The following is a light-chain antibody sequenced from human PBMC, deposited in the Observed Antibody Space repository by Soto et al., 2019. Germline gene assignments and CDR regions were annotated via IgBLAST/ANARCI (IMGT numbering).Light chain of an antibody. CDR3: HQHNSYRLS. Sequence: DIQMTQSPSPLSASVGDRVTITCRASQSLSSYLAGYQQKPGKAPKLLIHDASSLESGVPSRFRGSGSGTEFTLTISSLKPDDFTTCYCHQHNSYRLSFGIGTKVEIK. CDR2: DAS. J-gene: IGKJ4*01. CDR1: QSLSSY. V-gene: IGKV1-5*01.